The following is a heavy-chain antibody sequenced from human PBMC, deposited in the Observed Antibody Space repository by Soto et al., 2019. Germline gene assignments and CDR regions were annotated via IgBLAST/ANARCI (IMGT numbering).Heavy chain of an antibody. J-gene: IGHJ4*02. Sequence: SETLSLTCTVSTGSISSYNWNWVRQPPGKGLEWIGFINYSGSTHYNPSLKSRVTISLDTSKNQFSLKLNSVTAADTAVYYCARENYYALDYWGPGTLVTVSS. CDR1: TGSISSYN. D-gene: IGHD3-10*01. CDR2: INYSGST. V-gene: IGHV4-59*01. CDR3: ARENYYALDY.